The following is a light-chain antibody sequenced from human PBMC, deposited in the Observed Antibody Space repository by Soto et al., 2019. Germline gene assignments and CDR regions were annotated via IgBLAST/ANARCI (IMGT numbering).Light chain of an antibody. J-gene: IGKJ5*01. CDR2: GAS. CDR3: QHHCTSPIT. CDR1: HSVTSY. Sequence: IVLTQLQPTLSFSPGEKATLSFRASHSVTSYLAWYQQKPGQAPRLLIYGASSRATGIPDRFSGSGSGTDFPLTFCRLEPEDFAVEYCQHHCTSPITFGQGTRLEIK. V-gene: IGKV3-20*01.